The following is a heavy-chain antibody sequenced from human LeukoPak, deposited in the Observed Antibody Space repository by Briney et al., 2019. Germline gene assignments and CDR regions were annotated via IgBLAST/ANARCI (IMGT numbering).Heavy chain of an antibody. J-gene: IGHJ4*02. CDR2: IYTSGNT. D-gene: IGHD3-9*01. Sequence: SETLSLTCTVSGGSISSGSYYWSWIRQPAGKGLEWIGRIYTSGNTNYNPSLKSRVTISVDTSKNQFSLKLRSVTAADTAVYYCAGPGGYFDWLPFGYWGQGTLVTVSS. V-gene: IGHV4-61*02. CDR3: AGPGGYFDWLPFGY. CDR1: GGSISSGSYY.